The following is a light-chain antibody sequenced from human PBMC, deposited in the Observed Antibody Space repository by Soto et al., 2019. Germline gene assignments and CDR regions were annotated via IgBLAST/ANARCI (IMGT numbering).Light chain of an antibody. Sequence: SYELAQAPSVSVAPGQTARFTRGGDKIGTKSVHWHQQKPGQAPVLVVYDDNDRPSGIPERFSGSKSGNTVTLTISRVEAGDEADYYCQVWDRTTDFVVFGGGTKATVL. CDR2: DDN. CDR3: QVWDRTTDFVV. CDR1: KIGTKS. J-gene: IGLJ2*01. V-gene: IGLV3-21*02.